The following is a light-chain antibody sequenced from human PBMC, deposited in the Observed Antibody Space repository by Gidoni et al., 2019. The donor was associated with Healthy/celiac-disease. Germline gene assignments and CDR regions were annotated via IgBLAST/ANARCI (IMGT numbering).Light chain of an antibody. Sequence: DIQMTQSPSTLSAYVGDRVTITCRASQSISSWLAWYQQKPGKAPKLLIYDASSLESGVPSRFSGSGSGTEFTLTISSLQPDDFATYYCQQYNSYSRTCGQGTKVEIK. J-gene: IGKJ1*01. CDR3: QQYNSYSRT. CDR2: DAS. CDR1: QSISSW. V-gene: IGKV1-5*01.